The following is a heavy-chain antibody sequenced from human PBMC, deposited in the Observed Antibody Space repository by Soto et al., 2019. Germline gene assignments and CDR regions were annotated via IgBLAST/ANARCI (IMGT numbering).Heavy chain of an antibody. CDR1: GGSISSSSYY. CDR3: ASPKIAFYNWFDP. CDR2: IYYSGST. J-gene: IGHJ5*02. V-gene: IGHV4-39*01. Sequence: QLQLQESGPGLVKPSETLSLTCTVSGGSISSSSYYWGWIRQPPGKGLEWIGSIYYSGSTYYNPSLNSRATISVDTSKNQFSLKLSSVTAADTAVYYGASPKIAFYNWFDPWGQGTLVTVSS. D-gene: IGHD3-3*02.